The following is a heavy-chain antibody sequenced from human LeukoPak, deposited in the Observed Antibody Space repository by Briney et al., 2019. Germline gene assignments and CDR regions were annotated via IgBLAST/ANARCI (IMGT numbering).Heavy chain of an antibody. V-gene: IGHV4-59*01. CDR2: IYYSGST. D-gene: IGHD2-2*01. CDR3: ARTLGGVVVPAAWGDAFDI. Sequence: SETLSLTCTVSGGSISSYYWSWIRQPPGKGLEWIGYIYYSGSTNYNPSLKSRVTISVDTSKNQFSLKLSSVTAAGTAVYYCARTLGGVVVPAAWGDAFDIWGQGTMVTVSS. J-gene: IGHJ3*02. CDR1: GGSISSYY.